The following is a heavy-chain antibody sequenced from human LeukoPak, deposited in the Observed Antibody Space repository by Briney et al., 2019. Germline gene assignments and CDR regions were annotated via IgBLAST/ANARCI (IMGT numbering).Heavy chain of an antibody. D-gene: IGHD2-2*01. Sequence: GGSLRLSXAASGFTFDSYGMNWVRQAPGKGLEWISSISSSSTYIYYADSVKGRFTISRDNAKNSLYLQMNSLRAEDTAVYYCARAYCSSTRCSYYFDSWGQGTLVTVSS. CDR2: ISSSSTYI. CDR3: ARAYCSSTRCSYYFDS. V-gene: IGHV3-21*01. J-gene: IGHJ4*02. CDR1: GFTFDSYG.